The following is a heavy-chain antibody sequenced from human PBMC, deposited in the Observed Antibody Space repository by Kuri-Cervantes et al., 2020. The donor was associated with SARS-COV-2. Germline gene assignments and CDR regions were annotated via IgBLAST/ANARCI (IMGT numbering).Heavy chain of an antibody. CDR1: GFAFRGNA. CDR2: ISGIGGYT. CDR3: ARDFPAYCTNGVCYSEYFQH. D-gene: IGHD2-8*01. J-gene: IGHJ1*01. Sequence: GGSLRLSCAASGFAFRGNAMSWVRQAPGKGLEWVSDISGIGGYTYYADFVKGRFTTSRGNAKNSLYLQMNSLRAEDTAVYYCARDFPAYCTNGVCYSEYFQHWGQGTLVTVSS. V-gene: IGHV3-21*01.